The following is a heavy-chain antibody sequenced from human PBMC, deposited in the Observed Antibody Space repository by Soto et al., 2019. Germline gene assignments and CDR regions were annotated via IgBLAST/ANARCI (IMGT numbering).Heavy chain of an antibody. CDR1: GYSFTSYW. J-gene: IGHJ3*02. CDR2: IYPGDSDT. CDR3: ASITIFGVDPHVFDI. V-gene: IGHV5-51*01. Sequence: GESLKISCKGSGYSFTSYWIGWVRQMPGKGLEWMGIIYPGDSDTRYSPSFQGQVTISADKSISTAYLQWSSLKASDTAMYYCASITIFGVDPHVFDIWGKGTMVTVSS. D-gene: IGHD3-3*01.